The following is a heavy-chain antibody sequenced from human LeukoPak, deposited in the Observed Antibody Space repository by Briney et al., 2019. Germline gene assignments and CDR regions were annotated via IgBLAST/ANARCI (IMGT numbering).Heavy chain of an antibody. CDR3: DEDDSEGNKGFLD. CDR2: IRSSGSPI. J-gene: IGHJ4*02. V-gene: IGHV3-48*02. CDR1: GFTVMSYS. D-gene: IGHD1/OR15-1a*01. Sequence: GGSLRLSCAADGFTVMSYSMNCVRQAPGKGLEWVSYIRSSGSPIYYADSVKGRFTISRDNGKNLVSLQMNSLRDENTAVYYGDEDDSEGNKGFLDWGQGTLVTVSS.